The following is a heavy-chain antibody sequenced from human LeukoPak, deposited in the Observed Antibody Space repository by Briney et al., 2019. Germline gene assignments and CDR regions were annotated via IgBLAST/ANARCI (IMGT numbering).Heavy chain of an antibody. Sequence: GASVKVSCKASGYTFTSYDINWVRQATGQGLEWMGWMNPNSGNTGYAQKFQGRVTMTRNTSISTAYMELSSLRSEDTAVYYCVRDYGDYPNWFDPWGQGTLVTVSS. D-gene: IGHD4-17*01. V-gene: IGHV1-8*01. CDR3: VRDYGDYPNWFDP. J-gene: IGHJ5*02. CDR2: MNPNSGNT. CDR1: GYTFTSYD.